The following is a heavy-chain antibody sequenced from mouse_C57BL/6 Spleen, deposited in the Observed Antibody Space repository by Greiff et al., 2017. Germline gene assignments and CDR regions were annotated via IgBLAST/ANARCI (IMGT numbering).Heavy chain of an antibody. D-gene: IGHD2-2*01. Sequence: QVQLKQPGAELVMPGASVKLSCKASGYTFTSYWMHWVKQRPGQGLEWIGEIDPSDSYTNYNQKFKGKSTLTVDKSSSTAYMQLSSLTSEDSAVYYCARYYGYDRGYFDYWGQGTTLTVSS. CDR2: IDPSDSYT. CDR1: GYTFTSYW. CDR3: ARYYGYDRGYFDY. V-gene: IGHV1-69*01. J-gene: IGHJ2*01.